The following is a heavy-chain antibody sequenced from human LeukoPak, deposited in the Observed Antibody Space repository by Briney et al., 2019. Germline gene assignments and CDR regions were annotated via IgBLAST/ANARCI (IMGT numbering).Heavy chain of an antibody. CDR2: INAGNGNT. Sequence: ASVKVSCKASGYTFTSYAMHWVRQAPGQRLEWMGWINAGNGNTKYSQKFQGRVTITRDTSASTAYMELSSLRSEDTAVYYCAREGDQLLGGYFDYWGQGTLVTVSS. D-gene: IGHD2-2*01. CDR3: AREGDQLLGGYFDY. J-gene: IGHJ4*02. V-gene: IGHV1-3*01. CDR1: GYTFTSYA.